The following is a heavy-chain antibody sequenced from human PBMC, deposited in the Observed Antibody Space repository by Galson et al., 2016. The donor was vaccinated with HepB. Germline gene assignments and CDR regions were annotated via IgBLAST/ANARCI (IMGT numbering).Heavy chain of an antibody. V-gene: IGHV3-48*02. CDR3: AKDRGSSDWYSYFDS. CDR2: ISNSFSTT. J-gene: IGHJ4*02. D-gene: IGHD6-19*01. Sequence: SLRLSCATSGFTFSSYSMNWVRQAPGKGLEWISYISNSFSTTYYADSVKGRFTISRDNAKNSLSLQMSSLRDDDTAVYYCAKDRGSSDWYSYFDSWGQGTLVTVSS. CDR1: GFTFSSYS.